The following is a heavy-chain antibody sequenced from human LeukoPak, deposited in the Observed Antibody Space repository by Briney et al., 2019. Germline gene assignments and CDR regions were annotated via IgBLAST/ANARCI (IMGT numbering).Heavy chain of an antibody. Sequence: AASVKVSCKASGYTFSSYGISRVRQAPGQGLEWMGWISAYNGNTNYAQKLQGRVTMTTDTSTSTAYMELRSLRSDDTAVYYCARASHGIAAASWFDPWGQGTLVTVSS. D-gene: IGHD6-13*01. J-gene: IGHJ5*02. CDR1: GYTFSSYG. CDR3: ARASHGIAAASWFDP. V-gene: IGHV1-18*01. CDR2: ISAYNGNT.